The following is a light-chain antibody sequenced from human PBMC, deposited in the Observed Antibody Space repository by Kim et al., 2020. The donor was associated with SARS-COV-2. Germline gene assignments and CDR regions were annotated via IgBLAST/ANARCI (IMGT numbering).Light chain of an antibody. J-gene: IGLJ3*02. Sequence: QRFTISWSGSSPNVGRNFVNWYQQLPGTAPKVFIYNDNQRPSGVPDRFSGSRSGTSASLAISGLQSEDEADYYCATWDVTLNGWVFGGGTQLTVL. V-gene: IGLV1-44*01. CDR1: SPNVGRNF. CDR2: NDN. CDR3: ATWDVTLNGWV.